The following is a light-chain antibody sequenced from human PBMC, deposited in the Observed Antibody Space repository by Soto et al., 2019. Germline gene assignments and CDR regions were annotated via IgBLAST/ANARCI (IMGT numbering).Light chain of an antibody. CDR3: QQRSNWPLT. J-gene: IGKJ4*01. Sequence: DIVWTQSPATLSLSPGERATLSCRASQSLSSYLAWYQQKPGQAPRLLIYDASNRATGIPARFSGSGSGTDFTLTISSLEPEAFAVYYCQQRSNWPLTFGGGTKVEIK. CDR1: QSLSSY. CDR2: DAS. V-gene: IGKV3-11*01.